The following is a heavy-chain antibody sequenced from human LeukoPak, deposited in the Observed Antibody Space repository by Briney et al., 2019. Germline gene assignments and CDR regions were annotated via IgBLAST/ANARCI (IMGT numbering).Heavy chain of an antibody. J-gene: IGHJ6*02. Sequence: GGSLRLSCAASGFTFSNYDVQWVRQTIGKGLEWVSAIGVAGDTHYADSVKGRFTVSREDAKNSLYLQMNSLRAGDTAVYYCARDPSGRGMDVWGQGTTVTVSS. CDR2: IGVAGDT. CDR1: GFTFSNYD. D-gene: IGHD6-19*01. CDR3: ARDPSGRGMDV. V-gene: IGHV3-13*01.